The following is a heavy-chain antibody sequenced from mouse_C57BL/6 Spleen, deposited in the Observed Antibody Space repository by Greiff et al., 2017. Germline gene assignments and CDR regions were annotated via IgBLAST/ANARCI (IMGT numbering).Heavy chain of an antibody. Sequence: QVQLQQPGAELVMPGASVKLSCKASGYTFTSYWMHWVKQRPGQGLEWIGDFDPSDSYTNYNQKFKGKSTLTVDKSSSTAYMQLSRLTSEDSAVXYCASYGYDGAWFAYWGQGTLVTVSA. CDR1: GYTFTSYW. CDR3: ASYGYDGAWFAY. J-gene: IGHJ3*01. D-gene: IGHD2-2*01. V-gene: IGHV1-69*01. CDR2: FDPSDSYT.